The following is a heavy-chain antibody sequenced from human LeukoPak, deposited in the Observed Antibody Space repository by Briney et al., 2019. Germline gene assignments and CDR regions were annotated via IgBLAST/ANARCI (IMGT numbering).Heavy chain of an antibody. CDR1: GYRFTSYW. Sequence: GESLQISCQGSGYRFTSYWVGWVRQMPGKGLEWMGIIYPGDSDTRYSPSFQGQVTISADKSISTAYLQWSSLKASDTAMYYCASGSSTSCWFVYWGQGTLVTVSS. V-gene: IGHV5-51*01. J-gene: IGHJ4*02. D-gene: IGHD2-2*01. CDR2: IYPGDSDT. CDR3: ASGSSTSCWFVY.